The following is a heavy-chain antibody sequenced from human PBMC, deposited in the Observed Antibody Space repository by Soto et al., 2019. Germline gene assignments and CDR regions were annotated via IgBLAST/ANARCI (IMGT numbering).Heavy chain of an antibody. CDR1: GFSFSSYA. D-gene: IGHD6-19*01. V-gene: IGHV3-23*01. CDR2: ISGSGDST. Sequence: EVQLLESGGGLVQAGGSLRLSCAASGFSFSSYAMNWVRQAPGKGLEWGSVISGSGDSTYYADSVKGRFTISRDNSKNTLYMQLISLRAEDTAVYYCARRSSGWYFDYWGQGTLVIVSS. J-gene: IGHJ4*02. CDR3: ARRSSGWYFDY.